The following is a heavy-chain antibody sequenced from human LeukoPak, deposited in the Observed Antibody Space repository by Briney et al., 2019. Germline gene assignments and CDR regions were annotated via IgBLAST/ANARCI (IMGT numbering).Heavy chain of an antibody. J-gene: IGHJ5*02. Sequence: SETLSLTCAVYGGSFSGYYWSWIRQPPGKGLEWIGEISHSGSTNYNPSLKSRVTISVDTSKNQFSLKLSSVTAADTAVYYCAREGAAGYSLNWFDPWGQGTLVTVSS. V-gene: IGHV4-34*01. CDR2: ISHSGST. D-gene: IGHD5-12*01. CDR1: GGSFSGYY. CDR3: AREGAAGYSLNWFDP.